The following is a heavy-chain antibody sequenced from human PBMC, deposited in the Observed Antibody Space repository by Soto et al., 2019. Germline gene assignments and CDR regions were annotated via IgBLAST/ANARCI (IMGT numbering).Heavy chain of an antibody. CDR3: AHVLAILGWQALHSLFES. V-gene: IGHV3-23*01. CDR2: VSANGRNT. Sequence: AGSLRLSCAASGFTFSSYAMNWVRQAPGKGLEWVSSVSANGRNTYYADSVKGRFTVSRDKSKNALFLQLDSLRVEDTAIYYCAHVLAILGWQALHSLFESWGPGTLVTVTS. CDR1: GFTFSSYA. J-gene: IGHJ4*02. D-gene: IGHD6-19*01.